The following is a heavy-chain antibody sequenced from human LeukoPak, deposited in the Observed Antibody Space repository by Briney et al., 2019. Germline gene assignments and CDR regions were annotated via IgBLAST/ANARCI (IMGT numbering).Heavy chain of an antibody. J-gene: IGHJ4*02. D-gene: IGHD5-18*01. CDR2: IDSSSSTI. V-gene: IGHV3-48*01. CDR1: GFTFSSYS. Sequence: GGSLRLSCAASGFTFSSYSMNWVRQAPGKGLEWASYIDSSSSTIYYADSVKGRFTISRDNAKNSLYLQMNSLRAEDTAVYYCAKGGRGYSYGDYYFDYWGQGTLVTVSS. CDR3: AKGGRGYSYGDYYFDY.